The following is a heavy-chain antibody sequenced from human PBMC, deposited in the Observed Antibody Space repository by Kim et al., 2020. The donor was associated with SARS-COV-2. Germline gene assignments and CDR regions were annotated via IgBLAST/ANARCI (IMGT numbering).Heavy chain of an antibody. D-gene: IGHD6-19*01. V-gene: IGHV4-38-2*02. CDR1: GYSISSGYY. Sequence: SETLSLTCTVSGYSISSGYYWGWIRQPPGKGLEWIGSIYHSGSTYYNPSLKSRVTISVDTSKNQFSLKLSSVTDADTAVYYCASMAAAYSGVDYWGQGTLVTVSS. CDR3: ASMAAAYSGVDY. J-gene: IGHJ4*02. CDR2: IYHSGST.